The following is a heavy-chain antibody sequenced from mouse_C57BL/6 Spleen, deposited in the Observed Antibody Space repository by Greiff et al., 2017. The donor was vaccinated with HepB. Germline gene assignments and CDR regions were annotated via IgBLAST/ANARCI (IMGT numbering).Heavy chain of an antibody. CDR1: GYAFSSSW. Sequence: VQLQQSGPELVKPGASVKISCKASGYAFSSSWMNWVKQRPGKGLEWIGRIYPGDGDTNYNGKFKGKATRTADKSSSTAYMQLSSLTSEDSAVYFCERHGSNSWLAYWGQGTLVTVSA. CDR2: IYPGDGDT. V-gene: IGHV1-82*01. D-gene: IGHD1-1*01. J-gene: IGHJ3*01. CDR3: ERHGSNSWLAY.